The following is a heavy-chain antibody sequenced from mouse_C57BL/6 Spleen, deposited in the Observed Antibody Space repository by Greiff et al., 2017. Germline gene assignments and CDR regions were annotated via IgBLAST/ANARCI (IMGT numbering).Heavy chain of an antibody. CDR2: IDPDTGGT. D-gene: IGHD1-1*01. Sequence: VQLQQSGAELVRPGASVTLSCKASGYTFTDYEMHWVKQTPVHGLEWIGAIDPDTGGTAYNQKFKGKAILTADKSSSTAYMELRSLTSEDSAVYYCTRPHYYVSNYWGQGTTLTVSS. CDR3: TRPHYYVSNY. V-gene: IGHV1-15*01. CDR1: GYTFTDYE. J-gene: IGHJ2*01.